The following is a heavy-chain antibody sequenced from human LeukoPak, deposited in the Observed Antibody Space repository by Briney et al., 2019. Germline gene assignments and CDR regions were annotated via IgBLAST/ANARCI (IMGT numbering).Heavy chain of an antibody. CDR1: GFTFSTYN. CDR2: ITSTSSYV. Sequence: GGSLRLSCEASGFTFSTYNMNWVRQAPGKRLEWVSSITSTSSYVFYADSVKGRFTISRDNAKNSLYLQMNSLRAEDTAVYYCARDRGDYDILTGYPSYFDYWGQGTLVTVSS. D-gene: IGHD3-9*01. J-gene: IGHJ4*02. CDR3: ARDRGDYDILTGYPSYFDY. V-gene: IGHV3-21*01.